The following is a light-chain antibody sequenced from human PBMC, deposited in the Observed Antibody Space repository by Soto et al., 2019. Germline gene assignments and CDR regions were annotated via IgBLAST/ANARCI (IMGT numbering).Light chain of an antibody. J-gene: IGLJ1*01. CDR3: MSYTTSIIYV. CDR2: DVT. CDR1: SSDVGCYNL. Sequence: QSVLTQPASGSGSPGQSITISCTGTSSDVGCYNLVSWYQQHPGKAPKLMISDVTNRPSGVSDRFSGSKSGNTASLTISGLQTEDEADYYCMSYTTSIIYVFGSGTKVTVL. V-gene: IGLV2-14*02.